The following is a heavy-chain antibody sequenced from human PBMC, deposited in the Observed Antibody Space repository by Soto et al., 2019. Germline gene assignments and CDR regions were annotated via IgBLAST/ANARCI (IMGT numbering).Heavy chain of an antibody. D-gene: IGHD3-10*01. CDR3: AKDWTHRGGNIYYFDY. V-gene: IGHV3-30*18. J-gene: IGHJ4*02. CDR2: ISYDGGNK. Sequence: QVQLVESVGGVVQAGRSLRLSCAASGFTFSDYGIHWVRRAPGKGLEWVAGISYDGGNKYYADSVKGRFTISRDNSENSLYLHMNSLRPEDTAVYYCAKDWTHRGGNIYYFDYWGQGTLVTVSS. CDR1: GFTFSDYG.